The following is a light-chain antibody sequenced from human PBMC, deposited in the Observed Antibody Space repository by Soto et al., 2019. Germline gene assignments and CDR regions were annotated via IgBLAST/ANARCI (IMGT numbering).Light chain of an antibody. V-gene: IGLV2-14*01. J-gene: IGLJ2*01. Sequence: ALTQPASVSGSPGQSITISCTGTSSDVGAYNSISWYQQHPGKAPKLIIYEVINRPSGVSNRFSGSKSGNTASLTISGLQPEDEADYYCSSYTSIITVVFGGGTKVTVL. CDR3: SSYTSIITVV. CDR1: SSDVGAYNS. CDR2: EVI.